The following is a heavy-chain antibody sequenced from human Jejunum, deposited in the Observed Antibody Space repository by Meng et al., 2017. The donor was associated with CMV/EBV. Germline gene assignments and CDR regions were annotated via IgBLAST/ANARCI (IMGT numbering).Heavy chain of an antibody. Sequence: SYEFNWVRQAPGKGPEWISYIATGDRYGNRRTKYADSVTGRFTISRDNSKNTLYLQMNSLRAEDTAIYFCAKHLEAAVLPEVFDCWGQGTLVTVSS. CDR1: SYE. J-gene: IGHJ4*02. V-gene: IGHV3-48*03. CDR3: AKHLEAAVLPEVFDC. CDR2: TGDRYGNRRT. D-gene: IGHD6-13*01.